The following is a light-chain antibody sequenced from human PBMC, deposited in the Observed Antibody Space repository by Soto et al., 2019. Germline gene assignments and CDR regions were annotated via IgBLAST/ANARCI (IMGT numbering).Light chain of an antibody. J-gene: IGKJ2*01. Sequence: DIPMTQSPSSLSASVGDRVIITCWASQGIRDALGWYQQKPGKVPKRLIYSASSLQNGVPSRFSGSGSETVFTLTISSLQPEDFATYFCQQSYKTPHTFGQGTKLETK. CDR2: SAS. CDR3: QQSYKTPHT. V-gene: IGKV1-17*01. CDR1: QGIRDA.